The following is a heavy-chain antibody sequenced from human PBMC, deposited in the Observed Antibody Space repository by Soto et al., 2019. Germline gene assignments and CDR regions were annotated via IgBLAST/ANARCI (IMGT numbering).Heavy chain of an antibody. CDR2: INHSGST. V-gene: IGHV4-34*01. CDR3: AGRYCSGGSCSTGDAFDI. CDR1: GGSFGGYY. Sequence: SETLSLTCAVYGGSFGGYYWNWIRQPPGQGLEWIGEINHSGSTNYNPSLKSRVTISVDTSKNQFSLKLSSVTAADTAVFYCAGRYCSGGSCSTGDAFDIWGQGTMVTVSS. D-gene: IGHD2-15*01. J-gene: IGHJ3*02.